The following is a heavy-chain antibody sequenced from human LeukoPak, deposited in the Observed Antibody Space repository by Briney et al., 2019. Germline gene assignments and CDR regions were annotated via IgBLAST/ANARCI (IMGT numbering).Heavy chain of an antibody. CDR1: GGSISTYY. D-gene: IGHD1-26*01. CDR3: ARYTRGRNGMDV. J-gene: IGHJ6*02. CDR2: IYYSGSI. Sequence: PSETLSLTCTVSGGSISTYYWSWIRQPPGKGLEWIGYIYYSGSINYNPSLKSRVTISVDTPKNQFSLKLSSVTAADTAVYYCARYTRGRNGMDVWGQGTTVTVSS. V-gene: IGHV4-59*08.